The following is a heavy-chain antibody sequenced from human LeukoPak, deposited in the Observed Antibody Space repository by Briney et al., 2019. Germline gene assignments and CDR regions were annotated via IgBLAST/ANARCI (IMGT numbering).Heavy chain of an antibody. D-gene: IGHD3-16*01. CDR1: GFTFSSYG. CDR3: AKDWPIMDLRFQH. V-gene: IGHV3-30*02. J-gene: IGHJ1*01. Sequence: GGSLRLSCAASGFTFSSYGMHWVRQAPGKGLEWVAFIRYDGSNKYYADSVKGRFTTSRDNSKNTLYLQMNSLRAEDTAVYYCAKDWPIMDLRFQHWGQGTLVTVSS. CDR2: IRYDGSNK.